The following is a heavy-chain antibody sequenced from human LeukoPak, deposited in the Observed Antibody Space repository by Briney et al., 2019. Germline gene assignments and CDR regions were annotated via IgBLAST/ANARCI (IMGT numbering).Heavy chain of an antibody. CDR2: ISWHSVTT. Sequence: GGSLRLSCVASGFTFDDYAMHWVRQAPGKGLEWVSGISWHSVTTTYVDSVKGRFTISRDNAKNSLFLQMNSLRVEDTAVYYCATLVATTRFDYWGQGTLATVSS. J-gene: IGHJ4*02. CDR3: ATLVATTRFDY. V-gene: IGHV3-9*01. CDR1: GFTFDDYA. D-gene: IGHD5-12*01.